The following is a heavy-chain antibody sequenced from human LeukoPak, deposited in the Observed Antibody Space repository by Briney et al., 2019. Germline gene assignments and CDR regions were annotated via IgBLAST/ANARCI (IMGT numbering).Heavy chain of an antibody. CDR1: GFTFSSYA. D-gene: IGHD3-22*01. CDR3: AKNLYYDSSGYYCD. CDR2: ISGSGGST. J-gene: IGHJ4*02. V-gene: IGHV3-23*01. Sequence: PGRSLRLSCAASGFTFSSYAMSWVRQAPGKGLEWVSAISGSGGSTYYADSVKGRFTISRDNSKNTLYLQMNSLRAEDTAVYYCAKNLYYDSSGYYCDWGQGTLVTVSS.